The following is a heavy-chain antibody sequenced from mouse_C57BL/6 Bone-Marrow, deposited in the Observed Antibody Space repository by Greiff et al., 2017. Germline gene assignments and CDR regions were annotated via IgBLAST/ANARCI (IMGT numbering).Heavy chain of an antibody. D-gene: IGHD1-1*01. Sequence: QVQLKESGPGLVAPSQSLSITCTVSGFSLTSYGVHWVRQPPGKGLEWLVVIWSDGSTTYNSALKSRLSISKDNSKSQVFLKMNSLQTDDTAMYYCARAPLTTVVATDAMDCWGQGTSVTVSS. CDR2: IWSDGST. V-gene: IGHV2-6*03. J-gene: IGHJ4*01. CDR3: ARAPLTTVVATDAMDC. CDR1: GFSLTSYG.